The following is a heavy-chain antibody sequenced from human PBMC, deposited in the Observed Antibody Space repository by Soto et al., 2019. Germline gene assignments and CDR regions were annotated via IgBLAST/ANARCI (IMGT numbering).Heavy chain of an antibody. J-gene: IGHJ4*02. CDR2: ISYDGNKK. V-gene: IGHV3-30*04. D-gene: IGHD6-19*01. CDR1: GFTFSSYS. Sequence: GGSLRLSCAASGFTFSSYSFHWVRQAPGKGLEWVAVISYDGNKKYYEDSVKGRFSISRDTSKNTLYLQTSSLRAEDTAVYYCAGSVAVAALDSWGQGTLVTVSS. CDR3: AGSVAVAALDS.